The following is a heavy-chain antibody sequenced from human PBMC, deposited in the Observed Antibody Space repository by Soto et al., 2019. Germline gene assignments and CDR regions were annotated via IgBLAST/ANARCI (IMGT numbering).Heavy chain of an antibody. J-gene: IGHJ4*02. CDR1: GFSLSTSGVG. V-gene: IGHV2-5*02. CDR2: IYWDDDK. D-gene: IGHD3-22*01. CDR3: AHRVGDSSGYHSEFDY. Sequence: SGPTLVNPTQTLTLNCTFSGFSLSTSGVGVGWISQPPGKALEWLALIYWDDDKRYIPSLKSRLTITKDTSKYQVVLTMTYMDPVDSYSYYCAHRVGDSSGYHSEFDYWGQGTLVTVSS.